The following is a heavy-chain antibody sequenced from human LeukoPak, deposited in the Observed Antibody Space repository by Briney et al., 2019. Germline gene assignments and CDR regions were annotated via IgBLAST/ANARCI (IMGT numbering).Heavy chain of an antibody. CDR1: GYTFTSYG. CDR2: ISAYNGNT. CDR3: ARNRGSSGYYPTEYFQH. Sequence: ASVRVSCKASGYTFTSYGISWVRQAPGQGLEWMGWISAYNGNTNYAQKLQGRVTMTTDTSTSTAYMELRSLRSDDTAVYYCARNRGSSGYYPTEYFQHWGQGTLVTVSS. D-gene: IGHD3-22*01. J-gene: IGHJ1*01. V-gene: IGHV1-18*01.